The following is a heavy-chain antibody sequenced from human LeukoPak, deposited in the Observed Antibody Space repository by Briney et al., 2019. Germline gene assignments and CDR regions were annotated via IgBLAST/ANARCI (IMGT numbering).Heavy chain of an antibody. D-gene: IGHD2-15*01. CDR2: INPDASDT. Sequence: GGSLRLSCAASKFTLGSFWINWVRLVPGKGLLWVSRINPDASDTEYADSVKGRFTVSRDNARNTLYLEMRSLSVQDSGLYYCARVRNGYSSGLDVWGPGTWVTVSS. CDR1: KFTLGSFW. V-gene: IGHV3-74*01. J-gene: IGHJ6*02. CDR3: ARVRNGYSSGLDV.